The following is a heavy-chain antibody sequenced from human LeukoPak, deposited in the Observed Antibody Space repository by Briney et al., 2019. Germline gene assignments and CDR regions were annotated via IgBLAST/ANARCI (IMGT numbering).Heavy chain of an antibody. CDR1: GLTFKNFA. D-gene: IGHD6-19*01. CDR3: TIDLMTGFSSGWRFGY. CDR2: TSGDEDST. J-gene: IGHJ4*02. Sequence: PGGSLRLSCAASGLTFKNFAMSWVREAPGKGLGWLAVTSGDEDSTHYADSVRGHFVISTDNSKNTLFLHMNSLRAEDTAVYYCTIDLMTGFSSGWRFGYWGQGTLVTVSS. V-gene: IGHV3-23*01.